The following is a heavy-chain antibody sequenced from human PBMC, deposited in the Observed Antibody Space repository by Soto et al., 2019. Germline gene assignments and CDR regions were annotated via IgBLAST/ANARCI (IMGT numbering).Heavy chain of an antibody. CDR2: ISYDGSNK. CDR3: ARGPSSLTRFDY. V-gene: IGHV3-30-3*01. D-gene: IGHD2-2*01. Sequence: GGSLRLSCAASGFTFSVYAMTWVRQVPGKGLEWVAAISYDGSNKYYADTVKGRFTISRDNSKNTLSLQMNSLRAEDTAVYYCARGPSSLTRFDYWGQGILVTVSS. CDR1: GFTFSVYA. J-gene: IGHJ4*02.